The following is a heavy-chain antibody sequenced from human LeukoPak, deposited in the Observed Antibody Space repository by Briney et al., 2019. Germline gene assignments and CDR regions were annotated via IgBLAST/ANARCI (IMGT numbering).Heavy chain of an antibody. CDR2: IWHDGSRT. Sequence: GRSLRLSCAASGFPFSGFGFHWLRQAPGKGLEWVALIWHDGSRTYYTDSVKGRFTVSRDDSKSTLYLQMSTLTGEDTAVYYCARDLGNFAAGSAHFDYWGQGTLVTVPS. CDR1: GFPFSGFG. J-gene: IGHJ4*02. V-gene: IGHV3-33*01. CDR3: ARDLGNFAAGSAHFDY. D-gene: IGHD3-10*01.